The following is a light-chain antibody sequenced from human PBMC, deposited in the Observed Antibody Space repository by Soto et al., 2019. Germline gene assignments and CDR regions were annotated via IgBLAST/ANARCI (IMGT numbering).Light chain of an antibody. CDR1: QSVSSTY. Sequence: EIVLTQSPGPLSLSPGERATLSCRASQSVSSTYLAWYQQKPGQAPRLLIYRTSARATGIPDRFRGSGSGTDFTLTISRLEPEDFAVYYCQQFGSSVTFGQGTRLEI. CDR3: QQFGSSVT. J-gene: IGKJ5*01. V-gene: IGKV3-20*01. CDR2: RTS.